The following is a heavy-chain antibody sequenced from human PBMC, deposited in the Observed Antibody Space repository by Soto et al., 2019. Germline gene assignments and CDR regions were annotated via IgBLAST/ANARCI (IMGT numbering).Heavy chain of an antibody. CDR2: FDPEDGET. CDR1: GYTQTEIS. Sequence: SVKVSCKDSGYTQTEISMHWVRQAPGKGLEWMGGFDPEDGETIYAQKFQGRVTMTEDTSTDTAYMELSSLRSEDTAVYYCATDGGLAAGVSFDYWGQGTLVTVSS. V-gene: IGHV1-24*01. J-gene: IGHJ4*02. CDR3: ATDGGLAAGVSFDY. D-gene: IGHD6-13*01.